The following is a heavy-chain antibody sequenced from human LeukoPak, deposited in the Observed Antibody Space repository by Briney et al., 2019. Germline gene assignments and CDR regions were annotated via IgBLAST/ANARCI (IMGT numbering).Heavy chain of an antibody. CDR1: GFTFSSYA. CDR3: ARPKDIVVVVAAVDY. V-gene: IGHV3-23*01. Sequence: GGSLRLSCAASGFTFSSYAMSWVRQAPGKGLEWVSAISGTGGSTYYADSVKGRFTISRDNSKNTLYLQMNSLRAEDTAVYYCARPKDIVVVVAAVDYWGQGALVTVSS. CDR2: ISGTGGST. D-gene: IGHD2-15*01. J-gene: IGHJ4*02.